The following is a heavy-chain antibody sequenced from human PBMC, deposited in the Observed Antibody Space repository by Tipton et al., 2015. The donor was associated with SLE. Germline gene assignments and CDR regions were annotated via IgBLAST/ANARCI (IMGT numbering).Heavy chain of an antibody. CDR3: ARVGVEMATFDAFDI. Sequence: TLSLTCAVYGGSFSGYYWSWIRQPPGKGLEWIGEINHSGSTNYNPSLKSRVTISVDTSKNQFSLKLSSVTAADTAVYYCARVGVEMATFDAFDIWGQGTMVTVSS. CDR1: GGSFSGYY. V-gene: IGHV4-34*01. D-gene: IGHD5-24*01. J-gene: IGHJ3*02. CDR2: INHSGST.